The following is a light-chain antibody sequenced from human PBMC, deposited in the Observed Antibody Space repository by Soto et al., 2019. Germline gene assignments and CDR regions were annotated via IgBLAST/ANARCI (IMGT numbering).Light chain of an antibody. J-gene: IGKJ4*01. CDR2: DAS. Sequence: DIQMTQSPSSLSASVGDRVTITCRASQEISNHLAWFQQKPGKPPKSLISDASNLQSGVPSKFSSSGSVTDFTLTISSLQPEAFANYCQQYHNYPVTFGGGTKVEIK. CDR3: QQYHNYPVT. CDR1: QEISNH. V-gene: IGKV1-16*02.